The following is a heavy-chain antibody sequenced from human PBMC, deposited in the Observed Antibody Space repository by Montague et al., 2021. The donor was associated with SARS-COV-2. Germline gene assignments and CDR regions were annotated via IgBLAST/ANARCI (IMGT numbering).Heavy chain of an antibody. Sequence: SETLSLTCAVYGGSFSDYFWTWIRQPPGKGLEWIGEINHRGTSNYNPSLKSRVSISVDTSKNQFSLYLGSVTAADTAVYYCARGRQHFNMIVVVMTGGECYSDYWGQGTLVTVSS. D-gene: IGHD3-22*01. CDR3: ARGRQHFNMIVVVMTGGECYSDY. CDR2: INHRGTS. J-gene: IGHJ4*02. V-gene: IGHV4-34*01. CDR1: GGSFSDYF.